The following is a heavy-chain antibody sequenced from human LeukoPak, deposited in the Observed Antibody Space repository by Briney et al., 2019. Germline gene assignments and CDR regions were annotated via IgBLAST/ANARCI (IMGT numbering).Heavy chain of an antibody. D-gene: IGHD3-10*01. Sequence: GGSLRLSCAASGFTFSSYWMSWVRQAPGKGLEWVSYISSSGSTIYYADSVKGRFTISRDNAKNSLYLQMNSLRAEDTAVYYCARDVVWFGAGAYYYYGMDVWGQGTTVTVSS. CDR1: GFTFSSYW. CDR2: ISSSGSTI. CDR3: ARDVVWFGAGAYYYYGMDV. J-gene: IGHJ6*02. V-gene: IGHV3-48*04.